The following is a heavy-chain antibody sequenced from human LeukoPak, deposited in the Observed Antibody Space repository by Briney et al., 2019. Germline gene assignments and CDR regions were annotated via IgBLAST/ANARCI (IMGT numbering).Heavy chain of an antibody. J-gene: IGHJ5*02. D-gene: IGHD1-1*01. Sequence: NPSENLSLNCTVSGGSISSYYWSWIRQPAGKGLEWIGRIYTSGSTNYNPSLKSRVTMSVDTSKNQFSLKLSSVTAADTAAYYCAGYNWNDAFDPWGQGTLVTVSS. V-gene: IGHV4-4*07. CDR1: GGSISSYY. CDR2: IYTSGST. CDR3: AGYNWNDAFDP.